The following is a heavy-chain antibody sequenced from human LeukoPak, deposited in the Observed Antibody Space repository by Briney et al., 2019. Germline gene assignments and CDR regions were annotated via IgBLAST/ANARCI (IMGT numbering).Heavy chain of an antibody. D-gene: IGHD6-19*01. CDR2: ISYDGSNK. CDR3: ASLAVAGTSISLDY. Sequence: PGGSLRLSCAASGFTFSSYGMHWVRQAPGKGLEWVAVISYDGSNKYYAGSVKGRFTISRDNSKNTLYLQMNSLRAEDTAVYYCASLAVAGTSISLDYWGQGTLVTVSS. J-gene: IGHJ4*02. CDR1: GFTFSSYG. V-gene: IGHV3-30*03.